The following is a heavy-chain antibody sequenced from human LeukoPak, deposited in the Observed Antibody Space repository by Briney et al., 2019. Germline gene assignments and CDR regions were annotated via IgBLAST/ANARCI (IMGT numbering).Heavy chain of an antibody. CDR2: ISGSGDKT. CDR1: GFTFSTYG. CDR3: AKDPRYSYGV. D-gene: IGHD5-18*01. J-gene: IGHJ4*02. V-gene: IGHV3-23*01. Sequence: GGTLRLSCAVSGFTFSTYGMSWVRQAPGKGLEWVSAISGSGDKTYYVDSVKGRFIISRDNSKNTLYLQMNSLRAEDTAVYYCAKDPRYSYGVWGQGTLVTVSS.